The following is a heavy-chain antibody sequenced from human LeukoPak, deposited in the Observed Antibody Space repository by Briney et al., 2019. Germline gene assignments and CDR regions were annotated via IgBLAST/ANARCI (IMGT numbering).Heavy chain of an antibody. CDR3: AGFRWVVGTRAFDV. CDR1: GDSINSGNYY. CDR2: IYTSDTT. D-gene: IGHD1-14*01. J-gene: IGHJ3*01. Sequence: PSQTLSLTCTVPGDSINSGNYYWSWIRQPAGRGLEWIGHIYTSDTTNYSPSLNNRVTISLDTSSHQFSLKLTSVTAADTAVYFCAGFRWVVGTRAFDVWGRGTMVTVSS. V-gene: IGHV4-61*09.